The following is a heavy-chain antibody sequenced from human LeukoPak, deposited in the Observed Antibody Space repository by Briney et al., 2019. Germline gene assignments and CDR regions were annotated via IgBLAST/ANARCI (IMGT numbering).Heavy chain of an antibody. D-gene: IGHD6-13*01. Sequence: GGSLRLSCAASGFIFSNYVMNWVRQAPGKGLEWVAVIWYDGSNKYYADSVKGRFTISRDNSKNTLYLQMNSLRAEDTAVYYCAKDREAAAGTQNFGYWGQGTLVTVSS. CDR2: IWYDGSNK. CDR1: GFIFSNYV. CDR3: AKDREAAAGTQNFGY. V-gene: IGHV3-33*06. J-gene: IGHJ4*02.